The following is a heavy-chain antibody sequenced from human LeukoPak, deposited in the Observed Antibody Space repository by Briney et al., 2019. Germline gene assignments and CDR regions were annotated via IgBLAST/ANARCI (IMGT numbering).Heavy chain of an antibody. CDR3: ARGVCPSQTGGLGYCSSTSRDSAFDI. CDR2: FDPEDGET. D-gene: IGHD2-2*01. Sequence: ASVKVSCKVSGYTLTELSMHWVRQAPGKGLEWRGGFDPEDGETIYAQKFQGRVTMTEDTSTDTAYMELSSLRSEDTAVYYCARGVCPSQTGGLGYCSSTSRDSAFDIWGQGTMVTVSS. V-gene: IGHV1-24*01. CDR1: GYTLTELS. J-gene: IGHJ3*02.